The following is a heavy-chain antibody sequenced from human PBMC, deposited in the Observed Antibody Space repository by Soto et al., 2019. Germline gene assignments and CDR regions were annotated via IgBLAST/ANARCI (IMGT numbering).Heavy chain of an antibody. CDR1: GGSTSSRDSY. D-gene: IGHD3-16*01. V-gene: IGHV4-39*01. CDR2: FHYSGST. Sequence: SETLSLTCTVSGGSTSSRDSYWGWIRQPPGRGLEWIGSFHYSGSTYYNPSLKSRVTISVDTSKNQLSLRVTSVTAADTAVYYCARGFGRSHFDYWGQGTLVTVSS. CDR3: ARGFGRSHFDY. J-gene: IGHJ4*02.